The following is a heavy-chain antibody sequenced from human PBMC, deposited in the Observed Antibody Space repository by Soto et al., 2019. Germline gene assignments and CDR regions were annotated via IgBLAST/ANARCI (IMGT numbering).Heavy chain of an antibody. CDR1: EGTFSSYA. CDR2: IIPIFGTA. CDR3: ARGGYCSVGSFSGPFDY. J-gene: IGHJ4*02. D-gene: IGHD2-15*01. Sequence: QVQLVQSGAEVKKPGSSVKVSCKASEGTFSSYAISWVRQAPGQGLEWMVGIIPIFGTANYAQKIQVRVTITADKSTSTAYMELSSLRYEDTAVYYCARGGYCSVGSFSGPFDYWGQGTLVTVAS. V-gene: IGHV1-69*06.